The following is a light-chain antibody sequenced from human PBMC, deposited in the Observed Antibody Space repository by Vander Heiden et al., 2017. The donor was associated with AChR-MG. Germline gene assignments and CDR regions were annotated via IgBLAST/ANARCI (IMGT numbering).Light chain of an antibody. Sequence: SELTQPPSVSGAPGQRVTISCTGSSSNFGAGYDVHWYQLLPGTAPKLLIYGNNKRAAGVPDRFSGSKSGTSASLAITGLQAEDEADYYCQSYDRSLYWVFGGGTKLTVL. CDR1: SSNFGAGYD. V-gene: IGLV1-40*01. CDR2: GNN. J-gene: IGLJ3*02. CDR3: QSYDRSLYWV.